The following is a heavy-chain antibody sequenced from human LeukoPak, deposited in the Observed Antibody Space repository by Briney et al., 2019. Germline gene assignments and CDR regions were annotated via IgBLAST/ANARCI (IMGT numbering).Heavy chain of an antibody. D-gene: IGHD3-10*02. CDR3: AELGITMIGGV. J-gene: IGHJ6*04. CDR2: ISTSSSYI. CDR1: GFTFSSYT. V-gene: IGHV3-21*01. Sequence: GGSLRLSCAASGFTFSSYTMNWVRHAPGKGLEWVSSISTSSSYIYYADSVKGRFTISRHNAKNSLYLQMNSLRAEDTAVYYCAELGITMIGGVWGKGTTVTISS.